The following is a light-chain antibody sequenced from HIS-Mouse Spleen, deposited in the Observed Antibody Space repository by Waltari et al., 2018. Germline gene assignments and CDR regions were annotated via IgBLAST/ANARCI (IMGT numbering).Light chain of an antibody. Sequence: QAVLTQPSSPSASPGASASLTCTLRRGINVGTYRLYWIQPKPGSPPQYLLGYKTDSDKQQGSGVPSRFSGSKDASANAGILLISGLQSEDEADYYCMIWHSSAWVFGGGTKLTVL. J-gene: IGLJ3*02. CDR2: YKTDSDK. CDR3: MIWHSSAWV. V-gene: IGLV5-45*02. CDR1: RGINVGTYR.